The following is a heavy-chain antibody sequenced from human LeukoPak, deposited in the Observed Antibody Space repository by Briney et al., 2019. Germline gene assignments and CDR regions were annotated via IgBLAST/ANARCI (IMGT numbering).Heavy chain of an antibody. CDR2: ISSSSSYI. D-gene: IGHD2-2*01. V-gene: IGHV3-21*01. Sequence: GGSLRLSCAASGFTFGSYSMNWVRQAPGKGLEWVSSISSSSSYIYYADSVKGRFTISRDNAKNSLYLQMNSLRAEDTAVYYCARDDQLLFDYWGQGTLVTVSS. CDR3: ARDDQLLFDY. CDR1: GFTFGSYS. J-gene: IGHJ4*02.